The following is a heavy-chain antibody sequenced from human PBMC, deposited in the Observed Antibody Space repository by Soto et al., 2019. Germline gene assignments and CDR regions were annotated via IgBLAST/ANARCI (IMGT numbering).Heavy chain of an antibody. CDR3: AHPRGYGVFDAFDI. CDR2: ITSSGIAA. D-gene: IGHD4-17*01. CDR1: GFTFSTYA. V-gene: IGHV3-23*01. Sequence: GGSLRLSCAASGFTFSTYAMNWVRQAPGKGLEGVSAITSSGIAAWYADSVKGRFTISRDNSINTLYLQMNSLRTEDTAVYYCAHPRGYGVFDAFDIWGQGTMVTVSS. J-gene: IGHJ3*02.